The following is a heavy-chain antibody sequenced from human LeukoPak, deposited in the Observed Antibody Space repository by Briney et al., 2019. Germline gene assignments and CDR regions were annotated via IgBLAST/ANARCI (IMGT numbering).Heavy chain of an antibody. CDR1: GFTFNIYA. CDR2: ISGSGSST. CDR3: AKDQHGYDKPIDY. V-gene: IGHV3-23*01. Sequence: PGGSLRVSCAASGFTFNIYAMNWVRQASGKGLEWVSTISGSGSSTYYADSVKGRFTISRDNSKNTLYLQMNSLRAEDTAVYFCAKDQHGYDKPIDYWGQGTLVTVSS. J-gene: IGHJ4*02. D-gene: IGHD5-12*01.